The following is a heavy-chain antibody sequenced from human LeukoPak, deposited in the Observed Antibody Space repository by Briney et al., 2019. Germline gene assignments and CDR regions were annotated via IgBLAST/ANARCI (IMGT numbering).Heavy chain of an antibody. D-gene: IGHD6-19*01. V-gene: IGHV4-59*01. Sequence: SETLSLTCAVSGGSISSYYWSWIRQPPGKGLEWIGYIYYSGSTNYNPSLKSRVTISVDTSKNRFSLKLSSVTAADTAVYYCARQREIAVAGTGFWFDPWGQGTLVTVSS. CDR1: GGSISSYY. J-gene: IGHJ5*02. CDR2: IYYSGST. CDR3: ARQREIAVAGTGFWFDP.